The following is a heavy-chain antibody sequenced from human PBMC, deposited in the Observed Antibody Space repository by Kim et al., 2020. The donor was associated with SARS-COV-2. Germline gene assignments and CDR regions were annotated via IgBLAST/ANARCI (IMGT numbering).Heavy chain of an antibody. CDR3: AREGNYYGSRSLPPISNWFDP. D-gene: IGHD3-10*01. V-gene: IGHV1-69*04. CDR1: GGTFSSYA. J-gene: IGHJ5*02. Sequence: SVKVSCKASGGTFSSYAISWVRQAPGQGLEWMGRIIPILGIANYAQKFQGRVTITADKSTSTAYMELSSLRSEDTAVYYCAREGNYYGSRSLPPISNWFDPWGQGTLVTVSS. CDR2: IIPILGIA.